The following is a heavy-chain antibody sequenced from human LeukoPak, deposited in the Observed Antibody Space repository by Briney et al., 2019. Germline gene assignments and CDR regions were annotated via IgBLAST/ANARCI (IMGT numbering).Heavy chain of an antibody. Sequence: SETLSLTCTVSGGSISSGGYYWSWIRQHPGKGLEWIGYIYYSGSTYYNPSLKSRVTISVDTSKNQFSLKLSSVTAADTAVYYCAREGFWSGPNWFDPWGQGTLVTVSS. D-gene: IGHD3-3*01. J-gene: IGHJ5*02. CDR2: IYYSGST. CDR1: GGSISSGGYY. V-gene: IGHV4-31*03. CDR3: AREGFWSGPNWFDP.